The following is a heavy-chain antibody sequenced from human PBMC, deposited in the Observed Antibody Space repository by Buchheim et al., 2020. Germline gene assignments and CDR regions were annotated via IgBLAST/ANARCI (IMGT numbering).Heavy chain of an antibody. CDR1: GGSISGFY. CDR3: ARETLNTVVQGDHFDS. Sequence: QVQLQQWGAGALKPSETLSLTCAVSGGSISGFYWTWIRQSPGKGLEWIGEINHSGDTAYSPSLKSRVTISVDTSQIQFSLKLTSVTAADTAVDYCARETLNTVVQGDHFDSWGQGTL. J-gene: IGHJ4*02. CDR2: INHSGDT. D-gene: IGHD3-10*01. V-gene: IGHV4-34*02.